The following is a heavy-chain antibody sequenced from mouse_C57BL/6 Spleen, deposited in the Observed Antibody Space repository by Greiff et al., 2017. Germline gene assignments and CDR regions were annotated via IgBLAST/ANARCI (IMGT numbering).Heavy chain of an antibody. CDR2: IYPGDGDT. CDR1: GYAFSSYW. D-gene: IGHD2-4*01. V-gene: IGHV1-80*01. J-gene: IGHJ3*01. Sequence: QVQLKESGAELVKPGASVKISCKASGYAFSSYWMNWVKQRPGKGLEWIGQIYPGDGDTNYNGKFKGKATLTADKSSSTAYMQLSSLTSEDSAVYFCARSRSYDYGGSFAYWGQGTLVTVSA. CDR3: ARSRSYDYGGSFAY.